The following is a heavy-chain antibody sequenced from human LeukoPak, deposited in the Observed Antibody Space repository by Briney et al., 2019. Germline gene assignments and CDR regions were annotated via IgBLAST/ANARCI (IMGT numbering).Heavy chain of an antibody. CDR1: GGSISSCY. CDR3: ARGGHFFDV. J-gene: IGHJ6*02. V-gene: IGHV4-4*07. D-gene: IGHD3-16*01. CDR2: IYTTGST. Sequence: SETLSLTCTVSGGSISSCYWSWLRQPAGKGLECLGVIYTTGSTNYNPSLKSRVTVSRDTSKNQFALKLKSVTAADTAVYYFARGGHFFDVWGQGTTDPGS.